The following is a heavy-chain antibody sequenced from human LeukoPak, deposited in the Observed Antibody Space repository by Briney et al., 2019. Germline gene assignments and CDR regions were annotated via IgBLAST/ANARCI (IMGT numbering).Heavy chain of an antibody. CDR1: GFTFSRYS. Sequence: PGGSLRLSCAASGFTFSRYSMNRVRQAPGGGLEWVSSISSSSLYIYYADSVKGRFTISRDNAKNSLFLQMNSLRAEDTAVYYCARVPSTTTLRAPLDYWGQGTLVTVSS. D-gene: IGHD4-17*01. CDR2: ISSSSLYI. J-gene: IGHJ4*02. CDR3: ARVPSTTTLRAPLDY. V-gene: IGHV3-21*01.